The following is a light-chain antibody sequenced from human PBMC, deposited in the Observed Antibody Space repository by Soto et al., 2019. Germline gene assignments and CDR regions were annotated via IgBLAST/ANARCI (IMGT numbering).Light chain of an antibody. CDR1: QSVTSIS. CDR2: SAS. J-gene: IGKJ3*01. CDR3: QQSVRLPFT. V-gene: IGKV3-20*01. Sequence: EMGLTQSRGTGSLWAGERTTLSCRASQSVTSISLAWYQQKPGQAPRLLISSASSRATGVPDRFSGSGSGTDFTLTISRVEPEDFTMYYCQQSVRLPFTFGPGTKVDIK.